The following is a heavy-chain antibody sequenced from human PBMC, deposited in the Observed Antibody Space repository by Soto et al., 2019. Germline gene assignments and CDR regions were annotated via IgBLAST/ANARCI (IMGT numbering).Heavy chain of an antibody. CDR3: ARGPYYDFWSGPYYGMDV. CDR1: GGTFSSYA. Sequence: QVQLVQSGAEVKKPGSSVKVSCKASGGTFSSYAISWVRQAPGQGLEWMGGIIPIFGTANYAQKFQGRVTITADESTSTAYMVLSSLRSEDTAVYYCARGPYYDFWSGPYYGMDVWGQGTTVTVSS. CDR2: IIPIFGTA. V-gene: IGHV1-69*01. J-gene: IGHJ6*02. D-gene: IGHD3-3*01.